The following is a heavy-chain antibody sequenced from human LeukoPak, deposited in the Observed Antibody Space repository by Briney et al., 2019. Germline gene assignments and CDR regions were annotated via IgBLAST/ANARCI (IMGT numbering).Heavy chain of an antibody. D-gene: IGHD3-3*01. V-gene: IGHV3-7*01. CDR1: GFTFSSYW. CDR3: AKDQGVVFGYFDN. CDR2: IRKDGSVK. J-gene: IGHJ4*02. Sequence: GGSLRLSCTASGFTFSSYWMTWVRQAPGKGLEWVANIRKDGSVKSYVDSVKGRFTISRDSSKNTLYLQMNSLRAEDTAMFYCAKDQGVVFGYFDNWGQGTLVTVSS.